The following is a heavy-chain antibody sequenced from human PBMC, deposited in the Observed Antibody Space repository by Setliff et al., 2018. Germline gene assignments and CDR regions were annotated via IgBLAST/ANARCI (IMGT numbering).Heavy chain of an antibody. CDR3: ARLSWDGLRYHGLDV. D-gene: IGHD3-10*01. CDR2: IQKSGGT. Sequence: SETLSLTCNVSGVSISNYYWSWIRQPPGKGLECIGHIQKSGGTNYNPSLKSRVTVSVDTSTNQFSLKLRSVTAADTAVYYCARLSWDGLRYHGLDVWGQGTTVTVSS. J-gene: IGHJ6*02. CDR1: GVSISNYY. V-gene: IGHV4-59*01.